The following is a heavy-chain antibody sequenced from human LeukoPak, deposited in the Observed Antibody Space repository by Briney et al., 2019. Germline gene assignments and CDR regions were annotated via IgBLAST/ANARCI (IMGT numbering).Heavy chain of an antibody. D-gene: IGHD3-10*01. J-gene: IGHJ4*02. Sequence: GGSLRLSCAASGFTFSSYAMHWVRQAPGKGLEYVSAISSNGGSTYYANSVKGRFTISRDNSKNTLYLQMGSLRAEDMAVYYCARNYYGSGPFDYWGQGTLVTVSS. CDR2: ISSNGGST. CDR1: GFTFSSYA. V-gene: IGHV3-64*01. CDR3: ARNYYGSGPFDY.